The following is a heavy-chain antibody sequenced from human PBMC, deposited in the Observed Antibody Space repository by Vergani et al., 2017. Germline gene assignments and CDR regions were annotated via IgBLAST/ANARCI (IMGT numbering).Heavy chain of an antibody. Sequence: QVQLVQSGAEVKKPGSSVKVSCKASGGTFSSYAISWVRQAPGQGLEWMGRIIPILGIANYAQKFQGRVTITADKSTSTAYMELSSLRSEDTAVYYWARDALLSGSYSSSLDYWGQGTLVTVSS. J-gene: IGHJ4*02. CDR1: GGTFSSYA. V-gene: IGHV1-69*04. CDR3: ARDALLSGSYSSSLDY. CDR2: IIPILGIA. D-gene: IGHD1-26*01.